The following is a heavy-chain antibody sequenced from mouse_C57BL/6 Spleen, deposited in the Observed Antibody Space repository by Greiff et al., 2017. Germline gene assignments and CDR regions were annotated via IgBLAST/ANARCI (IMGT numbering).Heavy chain of an antibody. CDR1: GYTFTSYW. CDR3: ARDYYGSSYFDY. CDR2: IYPGSGST. Sequence: VQLQQSGAELVKPGASVKMSCKASGYTFTSYWITWVKQRPGQGLEWIGDIYPGSGSTNYNEKFKSKATLTVDTSSSTAYMQLSSLTSEDSAVYYCARDYYGSSYFDYWGQGTTLTVSS. D-gene: IGHD1-1*01. V-gene: IGHV1-55*01. J-gene: IGHJ2*01.